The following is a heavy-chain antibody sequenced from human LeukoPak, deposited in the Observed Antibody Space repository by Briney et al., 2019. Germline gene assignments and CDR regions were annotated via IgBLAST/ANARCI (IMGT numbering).Heavy chain of an antibody. CDR3: ARDKGPRTAPYYYMDV. D-gene: IGHD1-14*01. V-gene: IGHV1-2*02. J-gene: IGHJ6*03. CDR1: GYTFTGYY. Sequence: ASVKVSCKASGYTFTGYYMHWVRQAPGQGLEWMGWINPNSGGTNYAQKFQGRVTMTRDTSISTAYMELSRLRSDDTAVYYCARDKGPRTAPYYYMDVWGKGTTVTISS. CDR2: INPNSGGT.